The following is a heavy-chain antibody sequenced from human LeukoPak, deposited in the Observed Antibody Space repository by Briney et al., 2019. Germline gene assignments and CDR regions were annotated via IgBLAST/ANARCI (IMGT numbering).Heavy chain of an antibody. CDR3: ARHGGGDPDY. Sequence: PSQTLSLTCTVSGDSISSGGYYWSWIRQPPGKGLEWIGYIYHSGTTDYNPSLKSRLTISVDRSKNQFSLKLSSVTAADTAVYYCARHGGGDPDYWGQGTLVTVSS. J-gene: IGHJ4*02. CDR1: GDSISSGGYY. D-gene: IGHD3-16*01. V-gene: IGHV4-30-2*01. CDR2: IYHSGTT.